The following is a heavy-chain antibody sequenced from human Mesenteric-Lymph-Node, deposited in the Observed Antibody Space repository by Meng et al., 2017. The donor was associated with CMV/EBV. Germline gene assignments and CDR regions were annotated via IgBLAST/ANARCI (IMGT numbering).Heavy chain of an antibody. CDR2: ISSSGSTI. V-gene: IGHV3-48*03. CDR3: ARAQPGVAIKWYFDY. Sequence: GESLKISCAASGFTFSSYEMNWVRQAPGKGLEWVSYISSSGSTIYYADSVKGRFTISRDNAKNSLYLQMNSLRAEDTAVYYCARAQPGVAIKWYFDYWGQGTLVTVSS. CDR1: GFTFSSYE. D-gene: IGHD3-22*01. J-gene: IGHJ4*02.